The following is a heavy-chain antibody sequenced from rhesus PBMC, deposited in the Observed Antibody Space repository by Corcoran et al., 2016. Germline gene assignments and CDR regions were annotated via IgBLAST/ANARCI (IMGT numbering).Heavy chain of an antibody. V-gene: IGHV4-122*02. CDR1: GGSISSGYYY. CDR3: ARDRDITMIVVPYDY. D-gene: IGHD3-28*01. CDR2: ITYSGST. J-gene: IGHJ4*01. Sequence: QVQLQESGPGLVKPSETLSLTCAVSGGSISSGYYYWSWIRQPPGKGLEWIGYITYSGSTSYNPSLKSRVTISRDTSKNQFSLKLGAVTAADTAVYYCARDRDITMIVVPYDYWGQGVLVTVSS.